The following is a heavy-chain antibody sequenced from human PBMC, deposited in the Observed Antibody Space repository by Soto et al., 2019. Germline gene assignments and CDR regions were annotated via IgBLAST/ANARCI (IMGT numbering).Heavy chain of an antibody. CDR1: GGTFSRYA. Sequence: QVQLVQSGAEVKKPGSSVKVSCKASGGTFSRYAISWVRQAPGQGLEWMGGIIPIFGTADYAQKFQGRVTITADESTSTAYIELSSLRSEDTAVYYCASIRANTFYSGMDVWGQGTTVTFSS. CDR2: IIPIFGTA. V-gene: IGHV1-69*12. D-gene: IGHD3-10*01. CDR3: ASIRANTFYSGMDV. J-gene: IGHJ6*02.